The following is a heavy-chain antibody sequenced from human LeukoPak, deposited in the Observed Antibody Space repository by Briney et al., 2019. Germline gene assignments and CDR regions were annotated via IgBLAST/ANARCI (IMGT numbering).Heavy chain of an antibody. J-gene: IGHJ4*02. V-gene: IGHV3-7*01. CDR2: IKQDGSEK. CDR1: GFTFSSYW. CDR3: AGTYSSSWYYFDY. Sequence: GGSLRLSCAASGFTFSSYWMSWVRQAPGKGLEWVANIKQDGSEKYYVDSVKGRFTTSRDNAKNSLYLQMNSLRAEDTAVYYCAGTYSSSWYYFDYWGQGTLVTVSS. D-gene: IGHD6-13*01.